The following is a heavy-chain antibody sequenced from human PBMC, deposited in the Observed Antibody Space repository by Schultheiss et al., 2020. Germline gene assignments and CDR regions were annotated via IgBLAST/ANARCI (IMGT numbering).Heavy chain of an antibody. V-gene: IGHV3-66*01. Sequence: GESLKISCAASEFTVTNNYMSWVRQAPGKGLEWVSVIYSDGSTYYADSVKDRFTISRDNAKNMLYLQMDSLRAEDTAVYYCAREYSSGYYSNYWYFDLWGRGTLVTVSS. CDR2: IYSDGST. J-gene: IGHJ2*01. CDR3: AREYSSGYYSNYWYFDL. D-gene: IGHD3-22*01. CDR1: EFTVTNNY.